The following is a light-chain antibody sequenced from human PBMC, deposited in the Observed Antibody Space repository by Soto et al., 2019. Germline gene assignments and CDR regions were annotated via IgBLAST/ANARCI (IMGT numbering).Light chain of an antibody. CDR3: QQYNSYSPT. CDR2: DAS. V-gene: IGKV1-5*01. J-gene: IGKJ1*01. Sequence: DIRMTKSPSTLSESVGDKVTITGRASQSINSWLAWYQQKPGKAPKLLIHDASSLQSGVPSRFSGSGSGTEFTLTISSLQPDDFATYYCQQYNSYSPTFGQGTRVDIK. CDR1: QSINSW.